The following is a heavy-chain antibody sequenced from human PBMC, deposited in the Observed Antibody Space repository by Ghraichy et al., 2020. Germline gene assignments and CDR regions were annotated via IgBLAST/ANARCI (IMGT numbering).Heavy chain of an antibody. Sequence: SETLSLTCTVSGDSISRISYYWGWIRQPPGKGLEWIGSIYYTGRNYYSPSLRSRVTISVDTSKNQFSLNLRSVTAADTAVYYCARDTYSYGSSGYWGQGILVTVSS. V-gene: IGHV4-39*07. CDR1: GDSISRISYY. D-gene: IGHD5-18*01. CDR2: IYYTGRN. CDR3: ARDTYSYGSSGY. J-gene: IGHJ4*02.